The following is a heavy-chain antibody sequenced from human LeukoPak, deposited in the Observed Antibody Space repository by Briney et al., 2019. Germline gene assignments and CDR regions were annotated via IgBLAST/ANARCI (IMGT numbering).Heavy chain of an antibody. V-gene: IGHV4-59*01. D-gene: IGHD3-3*01. J-gene: IGHJ4*02. CDR1: GGSISSYY. Sequence: KTSETLSLTCTVSGGSISSYYWSWIRQPPGKGLEWIGFISYSGNTNYNPSLKSRVTIPVDTSKNQFSLKLSSVTAADTAVYYCARGGSGYDRFDYWGQGTLVTVSS. CDR2: ISYSGNT. CDR3: ARGGSGYDRFDY.